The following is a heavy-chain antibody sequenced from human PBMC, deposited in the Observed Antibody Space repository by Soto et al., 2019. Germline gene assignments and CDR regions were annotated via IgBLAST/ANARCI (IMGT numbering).Heavy chain of an antibody. CDR3: ARRGWANIFYHYEMDV. CDR2: IDPTDSYT. J-gene: IGHJ6*02. CDR1: GYTFTTHW. V-gene: IGHV5-10-1*01. Sequence: SLKISGKGAGYTFTTHWINWVRHKPGKGLEWMGRIDPTDSYTWYSPSFEGHVTISVDRSISTAYLQWSSLKASDTAVYYCARRGWANIFYHYEMDVWGQGTPVTVSS. D-gene: IGHD3-10*01.